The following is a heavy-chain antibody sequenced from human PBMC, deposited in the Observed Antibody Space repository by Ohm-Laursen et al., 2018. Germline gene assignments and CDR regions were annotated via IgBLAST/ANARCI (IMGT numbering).Heavy chain of an antibody. V-gene: IGHV3-74*03. CDR2: INEDGGYT. CDR3: ARDVGSGWSDY. Sequence: SLRLSCTASGFSFSSYWVHWVRQAPGKGLVWVARINEDGGYTTQADSVKGRFTISRDNAKNSLYLQMNSLRAEDMAVYYCARDVGSGWSDYWGQGTLVTVSS. J-gene: IGHJ4*02. CDR1: GFSFSSYW. D-gene: IGHD6-19*01.